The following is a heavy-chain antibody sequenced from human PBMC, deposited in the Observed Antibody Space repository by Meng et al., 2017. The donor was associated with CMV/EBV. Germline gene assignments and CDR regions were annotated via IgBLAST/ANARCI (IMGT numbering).Heavy chain of an antibody. Sequence: ASVKVSCKASGYTFTSYGISWVRQAPGQGLEWMGWINVHDNYRNYAQKFRGRVTLTTDTSTTTAYLELETLRSDDTAVYYCARDMDYGMDIWGQGTTVTVSS. CDR3: ARDMDYGMDI. D-gene: IGHD2-2*03. J-gene: IGHJ6*02. CDR1: GYTFTSYG. CDR2: INVHDNYR. V-gene: IGHV1-18*01.